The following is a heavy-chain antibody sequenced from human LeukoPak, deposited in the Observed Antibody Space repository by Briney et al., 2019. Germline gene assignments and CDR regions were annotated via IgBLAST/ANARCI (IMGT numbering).Heavy chain of an antibody. CDR3: AKDSALIAAAGPLTFDY. J-gene: IGHJ4*02. D-gene: IGHD6-13*01. Sequence: PGGSLRLSCAASGFTFGTYVMSWVRQAPGKGLKWVSSVSGSGHGTYYADSVKGRFTISRDNSKNTLYLQMNSLRAEDTAVYYCAKDSALIAAAGPLTFDYWGQGTLVTVSS. CDR1: GFTFGTYV. CDR2: VSGSGHGT. V-gene: IGHV3-23*01.